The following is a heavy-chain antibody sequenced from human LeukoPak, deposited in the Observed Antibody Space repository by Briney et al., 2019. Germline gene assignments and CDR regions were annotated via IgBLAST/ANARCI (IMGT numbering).Heavy chain of an antibody. Sequence: PGGSLRLSCAASRFSFSAYPMGWVRQAPGKGPEWVAAINQDGGEQFYGDSVKGRFTISRDNANNSLFLEMNSLRVEDTAIYYCARGFDYWGPGTLVTVSS. J-gene: IGHJ4*02. CDR3: ARGFDY. CDR1: RFSFSAYP. CDR2: INQDGGEQ. V-gene: IGHV3-7*04.